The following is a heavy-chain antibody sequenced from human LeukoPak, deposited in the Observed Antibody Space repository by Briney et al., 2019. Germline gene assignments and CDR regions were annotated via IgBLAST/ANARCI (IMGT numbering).Heavy chain of an antibody. J-gene: IGHJ4*02. V-gene: IGHV5-51*01. CDR3: ARFGYPSLRTPYFDY. CDR1: GYSFTSYW. D-gene: IGHD5-18*01. Sequence: SGESLKISCKGSGYSFTSYWIGWVRQMPGKGLEWMGIIYPGDSDTRYSPSFQGQVTISADKSISTAYLQWSSLKASDTAMYYCARFGYPSLRTPYFDYWGQGTRVTVSS. CDR2: IYPGDSDT.